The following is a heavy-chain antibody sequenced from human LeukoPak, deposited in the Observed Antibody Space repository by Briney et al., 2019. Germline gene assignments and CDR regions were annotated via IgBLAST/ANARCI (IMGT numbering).Heavy chain of an antibody. CDR2: IYYSGST. CDR1: GGSISSYY. V-gene: IGHV4-59*08. CDR3: ARNRLIDYSNGGGGVYNWFDP. Sequence: SETLSLTCTVSGGSISSYYWSWIRQPPGKGLEWIGDIYYSGSTNYNPSLKSRVTISVDTSKNQFSLKLSSVTAADTAVYYCARNRLIDYSNGGGGVYNWFDPWGQGTLVTVSS. D-gene: IGHD4-11*01. J-gene: IGHJ5*02.